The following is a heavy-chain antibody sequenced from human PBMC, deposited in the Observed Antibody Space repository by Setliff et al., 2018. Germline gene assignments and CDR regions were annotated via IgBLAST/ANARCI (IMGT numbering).Heavy chain of an antibody. J-gene: IGHJ3*02. Sequence: GGSLRLSCVASGFTFSSYGMHWVRRAPGKGLEWVSTINWDGKTTAYADSVKGRFTISRDNANRFLYLHMNSLRADDTALYYCTRFGRDDIGIWGQGTMVTVSS. CDR1: GFTFSSYG. CDR3: TRFGRDDIGI. V-gene: IGHV3-20*04. CDR2: INWDGKTT. D-gene: IGHD5-12*01.